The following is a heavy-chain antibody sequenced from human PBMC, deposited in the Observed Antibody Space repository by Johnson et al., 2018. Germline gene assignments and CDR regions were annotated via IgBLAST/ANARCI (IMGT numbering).Heavy chain of an antibody. CDR2: ISASAGTT. D-gene: IGHD3-10*01. Sequence: VQLVQSGGRVVQPGRSLRLSCTASVFTFSIYAMTWVRQAPGKGLEWVSTISASAGTTYYADSVKGRFTISRDNSKNTLFLQMNSLKAEDTAVYYCAKEASLWFGGSGDAFDIWGQGTMVTVSS. CDR1: VFTFSIYA. J-gene: IGHJ3*02. CDR3: AKEASLWFGGSGDAFDI. V-gene: IGHV3-23*04.